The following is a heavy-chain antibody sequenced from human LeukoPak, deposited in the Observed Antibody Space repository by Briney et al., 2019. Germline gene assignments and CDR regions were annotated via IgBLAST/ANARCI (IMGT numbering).Heavy chain of an antibody. CDR1: GGSFSGYY. Sequence: SETLSLTCAVYGGSFSGYYWSWIRQPPGKGLEWIGEINHSGGTNYNPSLKSRVTISVDTSKNQFSLKLSSVTAADTAVYYCARGFFWSGYYTGKHFDYWGQGTLVTVSS. D-gene: IGHD3-3*01. J-gene: IGHJ4*02. CDR3: ARGFFWSGYYTGKHFDY. V-gene: IGHV4-34*01. CDR2: INHSGGT.